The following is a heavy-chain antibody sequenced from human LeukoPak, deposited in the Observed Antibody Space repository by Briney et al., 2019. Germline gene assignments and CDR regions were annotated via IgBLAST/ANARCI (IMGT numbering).Heavy chain of an antibody. D-gene: IGHD3-10*02. CDR1: GYTFTSYY. Sequence: PWASLKLSCNAYGYTFTSYYMNWVRQPPGQGLEWMGVINPSGSSTSYAQKFQGRVTMTRDMSTRTVYMELSSLRSEDMAVYYCACSGDYWGQGTLVTVSS. J-gene: IGHJ4*02. CDR3: ACSGDY. V-gene: IGHV1-46*01. CDR2: INPSGSST.